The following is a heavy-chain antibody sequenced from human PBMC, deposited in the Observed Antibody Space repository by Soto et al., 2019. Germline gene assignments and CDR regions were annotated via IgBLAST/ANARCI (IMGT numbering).Heavy chain of an antibody. D-gene: IGHD3-3*01. CDR2: IYYSGIT. J-gene: IGHJ5*02. CDR3: ARIYDFWSGYYWFDP. V-gene: IGHV4-59*12. CDR1: GGSISTYF. Sequence: QLQLQESGPGLVKPSETLSLTCTVSGGSISTYFWTWIRQPPGKGLEWIGYIYYSGITDYNPSLKSRLTISVDTSKNQFSLNLRSVTAADTAVYYCARIYDFWSGYYWFDPWGQGTLVTVSS.